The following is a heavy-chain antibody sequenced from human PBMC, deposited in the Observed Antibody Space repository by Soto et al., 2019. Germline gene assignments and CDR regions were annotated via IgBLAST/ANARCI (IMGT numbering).Heavy chain of an antibody. CDR3: ARVEGDFWSEGYYGMDV. J-gene: IGHJ6*02. V-gene: IGHV1-69*13. CDR1: GGTFSSYA. Sequence: GASVKVSCKASGGTFSSYAISWVRQAPGQGLEWMGGIIPIFGTANYAQKFQGRVTITADESTSTAYMELSSLRSEDTAVYYCARVEGDFWSEGYYGMDVWGQGTTVTVSS. CDR2: IIPIFGTA. D-gene: IGHD3-3*01.